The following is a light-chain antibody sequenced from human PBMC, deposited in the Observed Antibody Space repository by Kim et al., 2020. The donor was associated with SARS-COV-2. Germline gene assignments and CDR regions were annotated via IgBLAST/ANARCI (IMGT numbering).Light chain of an antibody. V-gene: IGLV3-19*01. Sequence: AVRPTVTIKGQGDSHRTYYAIWYQQKPGQAPVLVIYDKDKRPSGIPDRFSGSYSGNTASLTITGAQAEDEADYFCSSRGNTGFHRLFGGGTRLAVL. CDR2: DKD. CDR3: SSRGNTGFHRL. CDR1: SHRTYY. J-gene: IGLJ3*02.